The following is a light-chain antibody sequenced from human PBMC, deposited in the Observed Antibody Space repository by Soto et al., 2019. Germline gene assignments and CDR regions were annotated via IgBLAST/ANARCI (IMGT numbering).Light chain of an antibody. J-gene: IGKJ1*01. CDR3: QQYGSSRT. Sequence: EIVLTQSPATLSLSPWERATLSCRASQSVSSSSLAWYQQKPGLAPRLLIYDASNRATGIPDRFSGSGSGTDFTLTISRLEPEDSAVYYCQQYGSSRTFGQGTKVDIK. V-gene: IGKV3D-20*01. CDR2: DAS. CDR1: QSVSSSS.